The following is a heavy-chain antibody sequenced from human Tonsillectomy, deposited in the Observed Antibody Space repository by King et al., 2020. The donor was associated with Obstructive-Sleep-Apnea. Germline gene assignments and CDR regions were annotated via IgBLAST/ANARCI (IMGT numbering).Heavy chain of an antibody. CDR1: GYSISSGYF. Sequence: VQLQESGPGLVKPSETLSLTCTVSGYSISSGYFWSWIRQPPGKGLEWIGSIWRAGGMNYNPSLKSRVAHSVDESKNEYSLNLRSVTAADTAVYYCARWTRYQRSGINLSGYAFDIWGQGTMVTVSS. V-gene: IGHV4-38-2*02. CDR2: IWRAGGM. D-gene: IGHD3/OR15-3a*01. J-gene: IGHJ3*02. CDR3: ARWTRYQRSGINLSGYAFDI.